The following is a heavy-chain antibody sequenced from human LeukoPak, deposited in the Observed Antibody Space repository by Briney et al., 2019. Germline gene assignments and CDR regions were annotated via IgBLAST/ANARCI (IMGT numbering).Heavy chain of an antibody. CDR3: ATARTRGTSYYFDY. J-gene: IGHJ4*02. CDR1: GYTLSELS. CDR2: FDPEDGET. Sequence: ASVTVSCKVSGYTLSELSMHWVRQAPGKGLEWMGGFDPEDGETIYAQKFQGRVTMTEDTSTDTAHMEVSRVRSEDTAVYYCATARTRGTSYYFDYWGQGALVTVSS. V-gene: IGHV1-24*01. D-gene: IGHD3-16*01.